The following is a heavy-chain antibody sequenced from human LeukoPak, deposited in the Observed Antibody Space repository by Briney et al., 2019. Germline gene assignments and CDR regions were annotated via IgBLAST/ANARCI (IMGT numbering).Heavy chain of an antibody. CDR2: IGTTGDT. V-gene: IGHV3-13*01. Sequence: GGSLRLSCAASGFTFSSYDMHWVRQATGKGLEWVSAIGTTGDTFYPGSVKGRFTISRENAKNSLYLQMNSLRAGDTAVYYCAREYRSSSGRAFDYWGQGTLVTVSS. D-gene: IGHD6-6*01. CDR1: GFTFSSYD. CDR3: AREYRSSSGRAFDY. J-gene: IGHJ4*02.